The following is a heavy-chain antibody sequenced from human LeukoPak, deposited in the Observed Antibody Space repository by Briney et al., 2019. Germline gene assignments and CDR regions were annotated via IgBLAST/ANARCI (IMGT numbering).Heavy chain of an antibody. CDR1: GYTFTSYG. CDR3: ARETVVGATEDAFDI. J-gene: IGHJ3*02. V-gene: IGHV1-18*01. Sequence: ASVKVSCKASGYTFTSYGISWVRQAPGQGLEWMGWISAYNGNTNYAQKLQGRVTMTTDTSTSTAYMELRSLRSDDTAVYYCARETVVGATEDAFDIWGKGTMGTVSS. D-gene: IGHD1-26*01. CDR2: ISAYNGNT.